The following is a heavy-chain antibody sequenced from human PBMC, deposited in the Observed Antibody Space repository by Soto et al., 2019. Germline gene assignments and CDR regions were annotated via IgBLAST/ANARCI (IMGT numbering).Heavy chain of an antibody. CDR2: ISDSGST. CDR3: AKGVDRPHCTRTSCLFYFDY. CDR1: GFTFTNYA. J-gene: IGHJ4*02. V-gene: IGHV3-23*04. D-gene: IGHD2-2*01. Sequence: EVQLVESGGVLVQPGGSLRLSCAASGFTFTNYAMNWVRLAPGKGLEWVSTISDSGSTYYADSVKGRFTISRDNSKNTLYLHMSSRRAEDTAVYFCAKGVDRPHCTRTSCLFYFDYWGKGTLVTVSS.